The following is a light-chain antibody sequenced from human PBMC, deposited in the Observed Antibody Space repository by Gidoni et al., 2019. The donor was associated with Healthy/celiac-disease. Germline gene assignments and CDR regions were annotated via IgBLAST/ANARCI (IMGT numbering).Light chain of an antibody. CDR1: QSVSSN. Sequence: RASQSVSSNLAWYQQKPGQAPRLLIYGASTRATGIPARFSGSGSGTEFTLTISSLQSEDFAVYYCQQYNNWPPITFGQXTRLEIK. V-gene: IGKV3D-15*01. J-gene: IGKJ5*01. CDR2: GAS. CDR3: QQYNNWPPIT.